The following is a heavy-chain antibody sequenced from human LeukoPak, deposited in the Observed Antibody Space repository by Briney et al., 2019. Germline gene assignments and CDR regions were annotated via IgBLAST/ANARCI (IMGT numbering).Heavy chain of an antibody. J-gene: IGHJ3*02. CDR3: VQEKFGDIGVDVFDI. V-gene: IGHV4-34*01. CDR2: INHSGST. CDR1: GGSFSGYY. D-gene: IGHD3-10*01. Sequence: PSETLSLTCAVYGGSFSGYYWSWIRQPPGKGLEWIGEINHSGSTNYNPSLKSRVTISVDTSKNQFSLQLTSVTPEDTAVYYCVQEKFGDIGVDVFDIWGQGTMVTVSS.